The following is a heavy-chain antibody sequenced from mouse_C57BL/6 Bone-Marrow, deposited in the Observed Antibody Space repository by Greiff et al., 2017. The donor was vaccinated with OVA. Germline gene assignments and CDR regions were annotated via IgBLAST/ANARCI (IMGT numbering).Heavy chain of an antibody. Sequence: EVQLQQSGPELVKPGASVKIPCKASGYTFTDYNMDWVKQSHGKSLEWIGDINPNNGGTIYNQKFKGKATLTVDKSSSTAYMELRSLTSEDTAVYYCAREGHYYGSSYFYYFDYWGQGTTLTVSS. D-gene: IGHD1-1*01. CDR2: INPNNGGT. CDR1: GYTFTDYN. J-gene: IGHJ2*01. V-gene: IGHV1-18*01. CDR3: AREGHYYGSSYFYYFDY.